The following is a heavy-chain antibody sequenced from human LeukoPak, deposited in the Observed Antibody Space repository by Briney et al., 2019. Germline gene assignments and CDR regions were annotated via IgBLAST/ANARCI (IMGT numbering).Heavy chain of an antibody. Sequence: GGSLRLSCAASGFTFSIYAMRWVRQAPGKGLEWVSGMSGSGGSTYYADSVKGRFTISRDNSKNTLYLQMNTLRAEDTAVYYCARLLYSTDIWGQGTLVTVSS. V-gene: IGHV3-23*01. CDR2: MSGSGGST. CDR3: ARLLYSTDI. J-gene: IGHJ1*01. CDR1: GFTFSIYA. D-gene: IGHD6-13*01.